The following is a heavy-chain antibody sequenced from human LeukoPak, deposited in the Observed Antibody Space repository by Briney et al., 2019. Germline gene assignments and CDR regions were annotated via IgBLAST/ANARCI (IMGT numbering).Heavy chain of an antibody. D-gene: IGHD2-15*01. CDR3: AKDPDIVVVVPATGDDY. J-gene: IGHJ4*02. CDR1: GVTFSNYA. Sequence: PGGSLRLSCAASGVTFSNYAMSWVRQAPGKGLEWVSAISGNGGSTYCADSVKGRFTISRDNSKNTLYLQMNSLRAEDTAVYYCAKDPDIVVVVPATGDDYWGQGTLVTVSS. V-gene: IGHV3-23*01. CDR2: ISGNGGST.